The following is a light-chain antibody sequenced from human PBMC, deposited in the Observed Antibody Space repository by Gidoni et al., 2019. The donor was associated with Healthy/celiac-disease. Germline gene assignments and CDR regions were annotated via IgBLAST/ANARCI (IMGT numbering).Light chain of an antibody. CDR1: QDISNY. CDR2: DAS. CDR3: QQYDNLLMYT. V-gene: IGKV1-33*01. Sequence: DIQMTQSPSSLSASVGDRVTITCQASQDISNYLNWYQQKPGKAPKLLIYDASNLETGVPSSFSGSGSGTDFTFTISSLQPEDIATYYCQQYDNLLMYTFGQXTKLEIK. J-gene: IGKJ2*01.